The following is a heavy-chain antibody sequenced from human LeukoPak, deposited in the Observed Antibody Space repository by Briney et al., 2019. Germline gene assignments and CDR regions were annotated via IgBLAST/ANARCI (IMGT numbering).Heavy chain of an antibody. CDR1: GYTFTSYG. CDR2: ISAYNGNT. J-gene: IGHJ5*02. CDR3: GRASMDDFWSGGGWFDP. V-gene: IGHV1-18*01. Sequence: ASVKVSCKASGYTFTSYGISWVRQAPGQGLEWMGWISAYNGNTNYAQKLQGRVTMTTDTSTSTAYMELRSLRSDDTAVYYCGRASMDDFWSGGGWFDPWGQGTLVTVSS. D-gene: IGHD3-3*01.